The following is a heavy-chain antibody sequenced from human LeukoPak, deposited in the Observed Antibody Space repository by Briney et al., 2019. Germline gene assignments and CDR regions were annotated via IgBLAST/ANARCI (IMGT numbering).Heavy chain of an antibody. CDR2: INPNSGGT. CDR1: GYTFTSYY. CDR3: ARSTTPNENEYFEH. D-gene: IGHD2/OR15-2a*01. V-gene: IGHV1-2*02. Sequence: GASVKVSCKASGYTFTSYYMHWVRQAPGQGLEWMGWINPNSGGTNYAQKFQGRVTMTRDTSISTAYMELSRLRSDDTAVYYCARSTTPNENEYFEHWGQGTLVTVSS. J-gene: IGHJ1*01.